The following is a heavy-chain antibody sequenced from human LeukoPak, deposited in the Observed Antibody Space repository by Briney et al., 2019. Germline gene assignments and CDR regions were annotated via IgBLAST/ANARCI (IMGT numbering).Heavy chain of an antibody. V-gene: IGHV3-23*01. CDR1: GFTFGSYG. CDR2: ISGSGGST. CDR3: AKEASALWFGELSYYFDY. D-gene: IGHD3-10*01. J-gene: IGHJ4*02. Sequence: GGSLRLSCAASGFTFGSYGMIWVRQAPGKGLEWVSGISGSGGSTSYADSVRGRFTISRDNFKNTLYLQMNSLRVEDTAVYYCAKEASALWFGELSYYFDYWGQGTLVTVSS.